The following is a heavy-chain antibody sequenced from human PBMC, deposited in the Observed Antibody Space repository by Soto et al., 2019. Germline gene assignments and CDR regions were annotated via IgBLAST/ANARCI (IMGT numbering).Heavy chain of an antibody. Sequence: ALVTVSCKPSGSNLTSYGVSLGRQAPGQGLEWMGWISAYNGNTNYAQKLQGRVTMTTDTSTSTAYMELRSLRAEDTAVYYCAKVGYSYATQYYFDYWGQGTLVTVSA. CDR3: AKVGYSYATQYYFDY. CDR1: GSNLTSYG. D-gene: IGHD5-18*01. J-gene: IGHJ4*02. CDR2: ISAYNGNT. V-gene: IGHV1-18*04.